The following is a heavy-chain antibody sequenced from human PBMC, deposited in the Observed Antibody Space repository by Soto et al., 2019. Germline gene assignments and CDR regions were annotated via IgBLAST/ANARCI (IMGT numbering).Heavy chain of an antibody. CDR3: AREVWVAGLLYYFDF. V-gene: IGHV4-4*07. CDR1: DGSISGNF. J-gene: IGHJ4*02. D-gene: IGHD6-19*01. CDR2: ISSNGNT. Sequence: PSETLSLTCTVSDGSISGNFLTWIRQPAGKGLEWIGRISSNGNTDYNPSLKSRVTMSIDTSKNHFSLDLISVTASDTAIYYCAREVWVAGLLYYFDFWGQGTLVTVSS.